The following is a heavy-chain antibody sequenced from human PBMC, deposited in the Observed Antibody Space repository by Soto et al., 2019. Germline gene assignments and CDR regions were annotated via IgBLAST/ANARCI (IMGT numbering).Heavy chain of an antibody. J-gene: IGHJ4*02. D-gene: IGHD3-22*01. CDR1: GFTFGDYA. V-gene: IGHV3-49*04. CDR3: SRTYYYDSTGYYRY. CDR2: IRSKAYGGTT. Sequence: GSLRLSCTASGFTFGDYAMSWVRQAPGKGLEWVGFIRSKAYGGTTEYAASVKGRFTISRDDSRTIAYLQMNSLKTEDTAVYYCSRTYYYDSTGYYRYWGQGTLVTVSP.